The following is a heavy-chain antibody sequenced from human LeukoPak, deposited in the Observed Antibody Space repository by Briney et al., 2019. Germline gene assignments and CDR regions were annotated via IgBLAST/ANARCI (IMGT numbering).Heavy chain of an antibody. CDR1: GFTLSSYW. CDR3: TRDWRNGGYDL. V-gene: IGHV3-74*01. J-gene: IGHJ4*02. Sequence: PGGSLRLPCAASGFTLSSYWMHWVRQAPGKGLVWVSRIRGDGSSITYADSVKGRFTISRDNAKNTLYLQMNSLRAEDMAVYYCTRDWRNGGYDLWGQGTLVTVSS. D-gene: IGHD5-12*01. CDR2: IRGDGSSI.